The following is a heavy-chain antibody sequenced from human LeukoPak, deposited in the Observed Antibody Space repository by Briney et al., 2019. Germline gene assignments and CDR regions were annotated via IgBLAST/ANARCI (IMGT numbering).Heavy chain of an antibody. CDR3: AKGPSTYYDFWSGSRDYYGMDV. CDR2: ISGSGGST. CDR1: GFTFNSYA. V-gene: IGHV3-23*01. J-gene: IGHJ6*02. Sequence: GGSLRLSCAASGFTFNSYAMSWVRQAPGKGLEWVSAISGSGGSTYYADSVKGRFTISRDNSKNTLYLQMNSLRAEDTAVYYCAKGPSTYYDFWSGSRDYYGMDVWGQGTTVTVSS. D-gene: IGHD3-3*01.